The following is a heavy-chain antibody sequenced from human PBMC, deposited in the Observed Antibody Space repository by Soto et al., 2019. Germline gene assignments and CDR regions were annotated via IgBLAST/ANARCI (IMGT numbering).Heavy chain of an antibody. J-gene: IGHJ4*02. V-gene: IGHV4-4*02. Sequence: QVQLQESGPGLVKPSGTLSLTCAVSGGSISSSNWWSWVRQPPGKGLEWIGEIYHSGSTSYNPSLKSRVSISVDKSKNHFSLNLSSVTAADTAVYYCARYYTGNRHFDYWGQGTLVTVSS. CDR2: IYHSGST. D-gene: IGHD1-26*01. CDR3: ARYYTGNRHFDY. CDR1: GGSISSSNW.